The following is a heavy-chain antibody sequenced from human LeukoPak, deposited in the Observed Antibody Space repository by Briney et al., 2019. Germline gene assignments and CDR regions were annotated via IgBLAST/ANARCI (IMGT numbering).Heavy chain of an antibody. CDR2: IIPIFGTA. J-gene: IGHJ4*02. CDR3: ASRLYCSNTRCRNFPFAY. Sequence: ASVKVSCKASGGTFSSYAINWVRQAPGQGLEWMGGIIPIFGTANYAQKFQDRVTITADESTSTAYMELSSLRSEDTAIYYCASRLYCSNTRCRNFPFAYWGQGTLVTVSS. D-gene: IGHD2-2*01. V-gene: IGHV1-69*01. CDR1: GGTFSSYA.